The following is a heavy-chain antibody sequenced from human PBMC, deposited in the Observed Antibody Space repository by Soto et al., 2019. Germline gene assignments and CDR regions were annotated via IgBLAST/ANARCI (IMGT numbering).Heavy chain of an antibody. J-gene: IGHJ4*02. Sequence: PGGSLRLSCAASGFTFSSNSMSWVRQAPGEGLEWVSAISDSAERIFYVDSVKGRFTISRDNSKNKLYLQMDSLRAEDTAVYYCVTLALGKFDYWGQGNLGTVAS. CDR3: VTLALGKFDY. V-gene: IGHV3-23*01. CDR1: GFTFSSNS. CDR2: ISDSAERI. D-gene: IGHD1-26*01.